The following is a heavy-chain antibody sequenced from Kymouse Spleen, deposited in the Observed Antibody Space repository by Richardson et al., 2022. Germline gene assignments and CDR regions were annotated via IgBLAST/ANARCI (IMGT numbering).Heavy chain of an antibody. CDR3: ARQGSSSWPYYYYYYGMDV. V-gene: IGHV4-39*01. CDR2: IYYSGST. D-gene: IGHD6-13*01. Sequence: QLQLQESGPGLVKPSETLSLTCTVSGGSISSSSYYWGWIRQPPGKGLEWIGSIYYSGSTYYNPSLKSRVTISVDTSKNQFSLKLSSVTAADTAVYYCARQGSSSWPYYYYYYGMDVWGQGTTVTVSS. J-gene: IGHJ6*02. CDR1: GGSISSSSYY.